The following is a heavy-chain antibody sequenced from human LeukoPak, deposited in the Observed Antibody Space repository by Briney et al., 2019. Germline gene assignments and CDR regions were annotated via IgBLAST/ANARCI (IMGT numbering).Heavy chain of an antibody. V-gene: IGHV1-2*02. D-gene: IGHD1-14*01. J-gene: IGHJ6*03. CDR3: ASSLLVSRLDGVYDYYYMDV. CDR2: INPNSGGT. CDR1: GYTFTGYY. Sequence: ASVKVSCKASGYTFTGYYMHWVRQAPGQGLEWMGWINPNSGGTNYAQKFQGRVTMTRDTSISTAYMELSRLRSDDTAVYYCASSLLVSRLDGVYDYYYMDVWGKGTTVTVSS.